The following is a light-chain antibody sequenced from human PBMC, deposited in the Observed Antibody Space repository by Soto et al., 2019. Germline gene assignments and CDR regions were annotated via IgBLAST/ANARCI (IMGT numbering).Light chain of an antibody. J-gene: IGKJ4*01. CDR3: QQSYVTPPLP. CDR1: HNVGRY. V-gene: IGKV1-39*01. CDR2: GAS. Sequence: DVQMTQSPSSLSASVGDRVTITCRTSHNVGRYLNWYQQKPGKAPNLVVFGASSLQSGVPSRFSGSRAGTDFSLTISSLQPEDFATYYCQQSYVTPPLPFGGGTKVEIK.